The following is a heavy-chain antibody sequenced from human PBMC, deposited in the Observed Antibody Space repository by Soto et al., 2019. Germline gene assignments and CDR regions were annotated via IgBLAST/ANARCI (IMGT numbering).Heavy chain of an antibody. CDR2: ISYDGSNK. D-gene: IGHD2-2*01. CDR1: GFTFSSYG. CDR3: AKDRHYQLLSPPQSRSNGRFDY. V-gene: IGHV3-30*18. Sequence: QLQLVESGGGVVQPGSSLRLSCAASGFTFSSYGIHWVRQAPGKGLEWVAVISYDGSNKYYADSVKGRFTISRDNSKNTLYLQMNSLRAEDTAVYYCAKDRHYQLLSPPQSRSNGRFDYWGQGTLVTVSS. J-gene: IGHJ4*02.